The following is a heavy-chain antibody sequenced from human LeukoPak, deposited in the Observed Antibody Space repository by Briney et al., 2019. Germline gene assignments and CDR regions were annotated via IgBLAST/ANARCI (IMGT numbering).Heavy chain of an antibody. CDR1: GFTFSTYG. V-gene: IGHV3-30*02. J-gene: IGHJ4*02. CDR3: AKDGPRIGGITARYFDY. CDR2: TRYDGSTN. D-gene: IGHD1-7*01. Sequence: GGSRRLSCAASGFTFSTYGMHWVRQAPGKGLEWVAFTRYDGSTNFYTDSVKGRFTISRDNSKNTLYLQMSSLRAEDTAVYYCAKDGPRIGGITARYFDYWGQGTLVTVSS.